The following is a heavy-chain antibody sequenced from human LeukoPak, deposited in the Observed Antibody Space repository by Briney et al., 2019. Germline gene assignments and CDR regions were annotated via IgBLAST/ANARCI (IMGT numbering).Heavy chain of an antibody. D-gene: IGHD3-9*01. CDR3: ARDLTGSIDY. CDR1: GFTFSAYA. Sequence: GGSLRLSCEASGFTFSAYAMTWVRQAPGQGLVWVSLISSGGTTTRYADSVKGRFTISRDNAKNTLYLQMNSLRAEDTAVYYCARDLTGSIDYWGQGTLVTVSS. V-gene: IGHV3-74*01. CDR2: ISSGGTTT. J-gene: IGHJ4*02.